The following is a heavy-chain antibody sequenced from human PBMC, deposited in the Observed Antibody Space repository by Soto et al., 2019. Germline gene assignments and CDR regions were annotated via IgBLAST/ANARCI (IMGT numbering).Heavy chain of an antibody. J-gene: IGHJ6*02. CDR2: ISGSGRTT. D-gene: IGHD2-15*01. CDR3: ARFEGGRSADGHYAMDV. Sequence: VQLLESGGGLVQPGGSLRISCAASGFTFSSYAMNWVRQAPGKGLQWVSGISGSGRTTYYADSVKGRFTISRDSSKNTLYLQMNRLRVEDTAVYYCARFEGGRSADGHYAMDVWGQGTTVTVSS. CDR1: GFTFSSYA. V-gene: IGHV3-23*01.